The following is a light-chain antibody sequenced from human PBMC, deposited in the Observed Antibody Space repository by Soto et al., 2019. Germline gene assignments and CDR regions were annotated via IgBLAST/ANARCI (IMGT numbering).Light chain of an antibody. CDR3: TSYTSSSTLYV. V-gene: IGLV2-14*01. CDR1: SSDVGGSNY. J-gene: IGLJ1*01. CDR2: DVS. Sequence: QSALTQPASVSGSPGRSITISCTGTSSDVGGSNYVSWYQQHPGKAPKLMIYDVSYRPSGVSNRFSGSKSGNTASLTISGLQAEDEADYYCTSYTSSSTLYVFGTGTKLTVL.